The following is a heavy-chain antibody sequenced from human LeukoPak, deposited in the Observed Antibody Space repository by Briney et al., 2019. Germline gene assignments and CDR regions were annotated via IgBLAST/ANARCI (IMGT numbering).Heavy chain of an antibody. Sequence: SETLSLTCTVSGGSISSSSYYWGWIRQPPGKGLEWIGSIYYSGSTYYNPSLKSRVTISVDTSKNQFSLKLSSVTAADTAVYYCARGRIAAAPNWFDPWGQGAPGTVSS. CDR2: IYYSGST. V-gene: IGHV4-39*01. J-gene: IGHJ5*02. D-gene: IGHD6-13*01. CDR3: ARGRIAAAPNWFDP. CDR1: GGSISSSSYY.